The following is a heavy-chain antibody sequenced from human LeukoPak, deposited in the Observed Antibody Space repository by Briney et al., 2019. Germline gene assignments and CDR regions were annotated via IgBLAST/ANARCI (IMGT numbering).Heavy chain of an antibody. Sequence: SETLSLTCTVSGGSISSYYWGWIRQPPGKGLEWIGSIYYSGSTYYNPSLKSRVTISVDTSKNQFSLKLSSVTAADTAVYYCARLYGSGSYYDDYWGQGTLVTVSS. J-gene: IGHJ4*02. D-gene: IGHD3-10*01. CDR3: ARLYGSGSYYDDY. CDR1: GGSISSYY. CDR2: IYYSGST. V-gene: IGHV4-39*07.